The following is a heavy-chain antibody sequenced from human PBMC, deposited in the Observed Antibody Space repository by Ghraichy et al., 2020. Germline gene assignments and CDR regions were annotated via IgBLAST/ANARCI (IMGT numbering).Heavy chain of an antibody. CDR2: INSDGSST. D-gene: IGHD3-10*01. J-gene: IGHJ2*01. CDR1: GFTFSSYW. CDR3: ARSGVLLRRGINWYFDL. V-gene: IGHV3-74*01. Sequence: GGSLRLSCAASGFTFSSYWMHWVRQAPGKGLVWVSRINSDGSSTSYADSVKGRFTISRDNAKNTLYLQMNSLRAEDTAVYYCARSGVLLRRGINWYFDLWGRGTLVTVSS.